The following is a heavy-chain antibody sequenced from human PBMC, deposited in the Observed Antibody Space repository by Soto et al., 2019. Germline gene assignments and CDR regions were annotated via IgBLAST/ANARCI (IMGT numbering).Heavy chain of an antibody. CDR2: IYYNGST. Sequence: QVLLQESGPRLMKPSETLTLTCTVSGLTISSASYYWSWIRQHPGKGLEWVGNIYYNGSTYYSPSLKSRVTVWLDTSKNQFSLRLTSVTAADTAVYYSARHRTSGSCSKFDYWGQGTLVKVSA. J-gene: IGHJ4*02. CDR1: GLTISSASYY. V-gene: IGHV4-31*03. D-gene: IGHD6-13*01. CDR3: ARHRTSGSCSKFDY.